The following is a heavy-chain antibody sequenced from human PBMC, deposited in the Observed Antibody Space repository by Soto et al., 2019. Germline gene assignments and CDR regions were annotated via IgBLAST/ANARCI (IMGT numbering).Heavy chain of an antibody. CDR3: ARVTVVVPAAIGGYYYYGMDV. D-gene: IGHD2-2*02. V-gene: IGHV1-69*13. CDR1: GGTFSSYA. CDR2: IIPIFGTA. J-gene: IGHJ6*02. Sequence: GASVKVSCKASGGTFSSYAISWERQAPGQGLERMGGIIPIFGTANYAQKFQGRVTITADESTSTAYMELSSLRSEDTAVYYCARVTVVVPAAIGGYYYYGMDVWGQGTTVTVSS.